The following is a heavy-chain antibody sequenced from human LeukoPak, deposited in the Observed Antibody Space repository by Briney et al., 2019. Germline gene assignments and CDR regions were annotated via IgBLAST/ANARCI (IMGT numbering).Heavy chain of an antibody. V-gene: IGHV3-11*05. CDR1: GFTFSDYY. CDR2: TSSSSSDT. CDR3: ARVLGAYAFDY. D-gene: IGHD4-17*01. J-gene: IGHJ4*02. Sequence: TGGSLRLSCAASGFTFSDYYMTWIRQAPGKGLEWVSYTSSSSSDTNYADSVKGRFTISRDNAKKSLYLQMNSLRAEDTAVYYCARVLGAYAFDYWGQGTLVTVSS.